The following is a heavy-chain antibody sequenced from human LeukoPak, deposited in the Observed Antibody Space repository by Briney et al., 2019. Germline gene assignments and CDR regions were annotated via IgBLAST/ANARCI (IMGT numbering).Heavy chain of an antibody. V-gene: IGHV4-39*07. CDR1: GGSISSSSYY. D-gene: IGHD5-18*01. Sequence: PSETLSLTCTVSGGSISSSSYYWGWIRQPPGKGLEWIGSIYYSGSTYYNPSLKSRVTISVDTSKNQFSLKLSSVTAADTAVYYCARDNRRIQPYKIDYWGQGTLVTVSS. CDR2: IYYSGST. J-gene: IGHJ4*02. CDR3: ARDNRRIQPYKIDY.